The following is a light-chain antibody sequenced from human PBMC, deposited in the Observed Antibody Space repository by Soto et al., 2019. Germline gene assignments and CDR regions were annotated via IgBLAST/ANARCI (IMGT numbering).Light chain of an antibody. V-gene: IGKV1-5*03. Sequence: DIQMTQSPSTLSASVGDRVTITCRASQSISSWLAWYQQEPGKAPKLLIYKASTLQSGVPSRFSGSGSGTEFTLTISSLQPDDFATYYCQQYNSYPWTFGQGTKVESK. CDR3: QQYNSYPWT. CDR2: KAS. CDR1: QSISSW. J-gene: IGKJ1*01.